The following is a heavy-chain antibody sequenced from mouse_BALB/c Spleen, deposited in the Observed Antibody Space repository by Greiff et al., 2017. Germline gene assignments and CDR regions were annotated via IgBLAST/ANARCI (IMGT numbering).Heavy chain of an antibody. Sequence: EVKLMESGGGLVKPGGSLTLSCAASGFTFSSYTMSWVRQPPEKRLEWVATISSGGSYTYYPDSVKGRFTISRDNAKNTLYLQMSSLKSEDTAMYYCTRYYGSSYVYFDYWGQGTTLTVSS. CDR2: ISSGGSYT. CDR1: GFTFSSYT. CDR3: TRYYGSSYVYFDY. V-gene: IGHV5-6-4*01. J-gene: IGHJ2*01. D-gene: IGHD1-1*01.